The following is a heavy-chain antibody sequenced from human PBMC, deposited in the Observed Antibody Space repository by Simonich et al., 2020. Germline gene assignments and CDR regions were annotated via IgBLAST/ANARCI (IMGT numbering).Heavy chain of an antibody. D-gene: IGHD5-12*01. J-gene: IGHJ3*02. V-gene: IGHV3-48*01. CDR1: GFTFSSYS. CDR3: ARDSSYYAFDI. CDR2: ISSSSSTI. Sequence: EVQLVESGGGLVQPGGSLRLSCAASGFTFSSYSMNWYRQAPGKGLEWVSYISSSSSTIDYADSVKGRFTIARDNAKNSLYLQMNSLRAEDTAVYYCARDSSYYAFDIWGQGTMVTVSS.